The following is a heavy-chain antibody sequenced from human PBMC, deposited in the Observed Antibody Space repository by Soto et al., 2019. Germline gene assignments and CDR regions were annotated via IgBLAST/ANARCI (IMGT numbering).Heavy chain of an antibody. D-gene: IGHD3-10*01. CDR2: ISGSGGST. Sequence: EVQLLESGGGLVQPGGSLRLSCAASGFTFSSYAMSWVRQAPGKGLEWVSAISGSGGSTYYADSVKGRFTISRDNSKNTLYLQMYSLRAVDTAVYYCAKKSWGGSGRYNDYWGQGTLVTVSS. J-gene: IGHJ4*02. V-gene: IGHV3-23*01. CDR3: AKKSWGGSGRYNDY. CDR1: GFTFSSYA.